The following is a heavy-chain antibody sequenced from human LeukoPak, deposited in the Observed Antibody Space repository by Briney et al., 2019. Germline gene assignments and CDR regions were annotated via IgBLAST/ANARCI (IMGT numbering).Heavy chain of an antibody. CDR2: ISWNSGSI. CDR3: AKADWFGGGTKFDY. CDR1: GFTFDDYA. Sequence: GGSLRLSCAASGFTFDDYAMHWVRQAPGKGLEWVSGISWNSGSIGYADSVKGRFTISRDNAKNSPYLQMNSLRAEDTALYYCAKADWFGGGTKFDYWGQGTLVTVSS. V-gene: IGHV3-9*01. D-gene: IGHD3-16*01. J-gene: IGHJ4*02.